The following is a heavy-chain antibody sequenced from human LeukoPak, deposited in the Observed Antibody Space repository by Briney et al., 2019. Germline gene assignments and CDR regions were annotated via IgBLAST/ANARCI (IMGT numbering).Heavy chain of an antibody. V-gene: IGHV3-23*01. CDR1: GFTFYNYA. D-gene: IGHD2-2*01. CDR2: ISGGGHDT. J-gene: IGHJ4*02. CDR3: AKSCHFVPATDYYFDY. Sequence: PGGSLRLSCAASGFTFYNYAMCWVRQAPGKGLEWVSAISGGGHDTYYADSVKGWFTISRDNSKNTLFLQMNSLRAEDTAVYYCAKSCHFVPATDYYFDYWGQGTLVTVSS.